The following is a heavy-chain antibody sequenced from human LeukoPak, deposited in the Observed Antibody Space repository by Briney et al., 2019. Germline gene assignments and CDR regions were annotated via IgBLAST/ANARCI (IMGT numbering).Heavy chain of an antibody. CDR1: GYRFSTYW. CDR2: IDSSDSYT. J-gene: IGHJ4*02. D-gene: IGHD6-6*01. V-gene: IGHV5-10-1*01. Sequence: GESPRTSRWGPGYRFSTYWISRVRQMPGKGPEWMVRIDSSDSYTNYSPSFQGHVTIPADKSITTAYLQWSGLKASDTAMYYFASHSSSVPRIFVYWGQGTLVTVSS. CDR3: ASHSSSVPRIFVY.